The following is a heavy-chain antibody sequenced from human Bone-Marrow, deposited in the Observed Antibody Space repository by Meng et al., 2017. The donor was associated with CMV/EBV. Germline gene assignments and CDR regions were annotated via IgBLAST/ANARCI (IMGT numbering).Heavy chain of an antibody. V-gene: IGHV3-7*01. Sequence: ETLSLTCAASGFTFSSYWMSWVRQAPGKGLEWVANIKQDGSEKYYVDSVKGRFTISRDNAKNSLYLQMNSLGAEDTAVYYCARTFDYWGQGTLVTVSS. CDR1: GFTFSSYW. J-gene: IGHJ4*02. CDR3: ARTFDY. CDR2: IKQDGSEK.